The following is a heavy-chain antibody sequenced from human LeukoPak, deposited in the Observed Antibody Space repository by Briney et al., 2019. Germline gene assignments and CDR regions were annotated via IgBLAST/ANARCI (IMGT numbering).Heavy chain of an antibody. V-gene: IGHV1-2*06. Sequence: ASVKVSCKASGYTFTSYDINWVRQATGQGLEWMGRINPNSGGTNYAQKFQGRVTMTRDTSISTAYMELSRLRSDDTAVYYCARDRAVADSYYYYYMDVWGKGTTVTVSS. CDR2: INPNSGGT. CDR3: ARDRAVADSYYYYYMDV. J-gene: IGHJ6*03. D-gene: IGHD6-19*01. CDR1: GYTFTSYD.